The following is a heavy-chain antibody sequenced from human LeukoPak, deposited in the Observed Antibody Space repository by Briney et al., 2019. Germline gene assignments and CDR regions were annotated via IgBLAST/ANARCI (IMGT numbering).Heavy chain of an antibody. V-gene: IGHV3-23*01. Sequence: PGGSLRLSCEASGFTLSNYPMSWVRQARGKALEGGSAISYRGNAAYSADSVQGRFTISRDNSKNAVFLQMNSLRVADTAVYYCARIPPRSGGSEPTNHIDYWGRGTLVTVSS. J-gene: IGHJ4*02. D-gene: IGHD2-8*02. CDR1: GFTLSNYP. CDR3: ARIPPRSGGSEPTNHIDY. CDR2: ISYRGNAA.